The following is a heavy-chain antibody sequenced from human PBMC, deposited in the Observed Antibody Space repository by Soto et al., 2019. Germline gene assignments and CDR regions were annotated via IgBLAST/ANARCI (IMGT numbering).Heavy chain of an antibody. V-gene: IGHV3-30-3*01. CDR3: ARDYSSGWCLDY. CDR1: GFPFSAEA. D-gene: IGHD6-13*01. Sequence: QVQLVESGGGVVQPGTSLRLSCAGSGFPFSAEAIHWVRQAPGKGLEWVAAISYDGNNKNHADSVKGRFTVSRDNSKNTLYLQIYSLRPEDTAVYYCARDYSSGWCLDYWGQGSLVTVSS. CDR2: ISYDGNNK. J-gene: IGHJ4*02.